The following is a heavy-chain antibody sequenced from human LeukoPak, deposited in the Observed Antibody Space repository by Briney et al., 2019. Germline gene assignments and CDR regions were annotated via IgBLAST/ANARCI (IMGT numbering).Heavy chain of an antibody. CDR3: ARAPGYSGCWYVMDY. Sequence: GGSLRLSCAASGFTVSSNYMSWVRQAPGKGLEWVSVIYSGGSTYYADSVKGGFTISRDNSKNTLYLQMNSLRAEDTAVYYCARAPGYSGCWYVMDYWGQGTLVTVSS. J-gene: IGHJ4*02. V-gene: IGHV3-66*01. D-gene: IGHD6-13*01. CDR1: GFTVSSNY. CDR2: IYSGGST.